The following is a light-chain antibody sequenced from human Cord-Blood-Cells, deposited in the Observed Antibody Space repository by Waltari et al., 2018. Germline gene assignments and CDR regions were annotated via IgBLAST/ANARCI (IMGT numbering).Light chain of an antibody. J-gene: IGLJ2*01. CDR3: SSYTSSSTLV. V-gene: IGLV2-14*01. CDR2: EVS. CDR1: RREVGGYTY. Sequence: QSALTQPAPVSGSPGQSLTLSCTGTRREVGGYTYVPWYQQHPGKAPKLMIYEVSNRPSGVSNRFSGSKSGNTASLTISGLQAEDEADYYCSSYTSSSTLVFGGGTKLTVL.